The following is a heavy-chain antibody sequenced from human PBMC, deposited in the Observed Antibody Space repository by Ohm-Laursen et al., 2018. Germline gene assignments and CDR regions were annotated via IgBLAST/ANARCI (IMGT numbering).Heavy chain of an antibody. CDR2: ISAYNGNT. J-gene: IGHJ6*02. CDR1: GYAFTGYY. CDR3: ARDLAFILIPYSDYYYGMDV. V-gene: IGHV1-18*04. D-gene: IGHD3-9*01. Sequence: VASVKVSCKASGYAFTGYYMHWVRQAPGQGLEWMGWISAYNGNTNYAQKLQGRVTMTTDTSTSTAYMELRSLRSDDTAVYYCARDLAFILIPYSDYYYGMDVWGQGTTVTVSS.